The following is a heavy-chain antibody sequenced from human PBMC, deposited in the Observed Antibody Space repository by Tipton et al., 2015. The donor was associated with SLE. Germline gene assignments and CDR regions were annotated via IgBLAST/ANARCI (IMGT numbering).Heavy chain of an antibody. J-gene: IGHJ4*02. CDR3: ARRGYYYDSSGVDY. D-gene: IGHD3-22*01. CDR2: INHSGST. Sequence: TLSLTCTVSGGSISSSSYYWGWSRQPPGKGLEWIGEINHSGSTNYKPSLKSRVTISVDTSKNQFSLKLSSVTAADTAVYYCARRGYYYDSSGVDYWGQGPLVTVPS. CDR1: GGSISSSSYY. V-gene: IGHV4-39*07.